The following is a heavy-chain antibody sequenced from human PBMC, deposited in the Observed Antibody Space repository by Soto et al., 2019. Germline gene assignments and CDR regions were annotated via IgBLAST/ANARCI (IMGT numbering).Heavy chain of an antibody. Sequence: EVQLVESGGGLVKPGGSLRLSCAASGFTFSNAWMSWVRQAPGKGLEWVGRIKSKTDGGTTDYAAPVKGRFTISRDESKNTLYLQMNSLKTEDTAVYYCTTEGGDIVVVPERGFDYWGQGTLVTVSS. CDR1: GFTFSNAW. J-gene: IGHJ4*02. CDR2: IKSKTDGGTT. V-gene: IGHV3-15*01. CDR3: TTEGGDIVVVPERGFDY. D-gene: IGHD2-2*01.